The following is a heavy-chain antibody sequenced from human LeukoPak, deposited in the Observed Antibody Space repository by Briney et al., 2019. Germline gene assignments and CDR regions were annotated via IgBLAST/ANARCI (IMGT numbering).Heavy chain of an antibody. Sequence: GGSLRLSCSASGLTFSRRWMSWVRQTPGKGLEWVANIKEDGSQKYYADSVMGRFTISRDNAENSLFLQMDSLRADDTAVYYCATTARVGQNWGQGTLVTVSS. V-gene: IGHV3-7*03. D-gene: IGHD3/OR15-3a*01. CDR1: GLTFSRRW. CDR3: ATTARVGQN. J-gene: IGHJ4*02. CDR2: IKEDGSQK.